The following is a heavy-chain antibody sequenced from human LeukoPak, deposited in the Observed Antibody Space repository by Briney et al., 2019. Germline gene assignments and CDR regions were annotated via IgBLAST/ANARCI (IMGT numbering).Heavy chain of an antibody. CDR2: IHYSGST. Sequence: PSETLSLTCTVSGGSISSYYWSWIRQPPGKGLEWIGYIHYSGSTNYNPSLKSRVTISVDTSKNQFSLKLSSVTAADTAVYYCATYVVVPAASFDYWGQGTLVTVSS. J-gene: IGHJ4*02. V-gene: IGHV4-59*08. CDR3: ATYVVVPAASFDY. D-gene: IGHD2-2*01. CDR1: GGSISSYY.